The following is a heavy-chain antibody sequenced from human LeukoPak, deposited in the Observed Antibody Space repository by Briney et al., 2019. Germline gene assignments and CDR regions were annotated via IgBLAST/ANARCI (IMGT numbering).Heavy chain of an antibody. CDR2: ISSSSSYI. D-gene: IGHD3-10*01. CDR1: GFTFSSYS. J-gene: IGHJ4*02. Sequence: GGSLRLSCAASGFTFSSYSMNWVRQAPGKGLEWVSSISSSSSYIYYAGSVKGRFTISRDNAKNSLYLQMNSLRAEDTAVYYCARVSRTMVRGVPQNYFDYWGQGTLVTVSS. CDR3: ARVSRTMVRGVPQNYFDY. V-gene: IGHV3-21*01.